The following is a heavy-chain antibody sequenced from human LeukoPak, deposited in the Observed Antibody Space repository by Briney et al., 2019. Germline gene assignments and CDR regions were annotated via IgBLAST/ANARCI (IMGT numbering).Heavy chain of an antibody. Sequence: PSETLSLTCAVYGGSFSGYYWSWIRQPPGKGLEWIGEINHSGSTNYSPSLKSRVTISVDTSKNQFSLKLSSVTAADTAVYYCASVSYYDSSGYGGVDYWGQGTLVTVSS. V-gene: IGHV4-34*01. CDR3: ASVSYYDSSGYGGVDY. J-gene: IGHJ4*02. CDR2: INHSGST. D-gene: IGHD3-22*01. CDR1: GGSFSGYY.